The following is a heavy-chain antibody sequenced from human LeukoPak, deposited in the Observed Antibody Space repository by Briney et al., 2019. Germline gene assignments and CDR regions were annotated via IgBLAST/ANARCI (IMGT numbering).Heavy chain of an antibody. CDR3: ARDSPSMTTVTTGLDY. V-gene: IGHV4-39*07. CDR2: IYYSGST. CDR1: GGSISSSSYY. Sequence: SETLSLTCTVSGGSISSSSYYWGWIRQPPGKGLEWIGSIYYSGSTYYNPSLKSRVTISVDTSKNQFSLKLSSVTAADTAVYYCARDSPSMTTVTTGLDYWGQGTLVTVSS. D-gene: IGHD4-17*01. J-gene: IGHJ4*02.